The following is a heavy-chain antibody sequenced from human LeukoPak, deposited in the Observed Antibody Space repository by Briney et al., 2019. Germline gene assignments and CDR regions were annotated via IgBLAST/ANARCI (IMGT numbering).Heavy chain of an antibody. CDR1: GFTFISYA. Sequence: GGSLRLSCAASGFTFISYAMHWVRQAPGKGLEWVAVISYDGSNRYYADSVKGRFTISRDNSKNTLYLQMNSLRAEDTAVYYCARDRASIDYEAFDIWGQGTMVTVSS. CDR2: ISYDGSNR. CDR3: ARDRASIDYEAFDI. J-gene: IGHJ3*02. D-gene: IGHD4-17*01. V-gene: IGHV3-30-3*01.